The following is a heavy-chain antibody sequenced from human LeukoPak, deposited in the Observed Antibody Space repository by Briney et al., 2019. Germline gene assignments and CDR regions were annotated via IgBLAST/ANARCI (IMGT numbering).Heavy chain of an antibody. CDR3: ATDLYSSGWSGY. D-gene: IGHD6-19*01. CDR2: FDPEDGET. CDR1: GYTLTELS. Sequence: ASVKVSCKVSGYTLTELSMHWVRQAPGKGLEWMGGFDPEDGETIYAQKFQGRVTMTEDTSTDTAYMELSSLRSEDTAVYYCATDLYSSGWSGYWGQGTLVTVSS. J-gene: IGHJ4*02. V-gene: IGHV1-24*01.